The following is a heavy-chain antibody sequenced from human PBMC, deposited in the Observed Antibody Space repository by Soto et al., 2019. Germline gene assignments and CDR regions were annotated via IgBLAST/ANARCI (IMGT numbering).Heavy chain of an antibody. D-gene: IGHD1-26*01. V-gene: IGHV3-9*01. CDR2: ISWNSGRM. Sequence: DVQLVESGGGLVQPGRSLRLSCAASGFTFDDYAMHWVRQAPGKGLEWVSGISWNSGRMGYADSVKGRFTISRDNAKNSLYLQMNSLRAEDTALYYCAKDKWELSYYFDRWGQGTLVTVSS. CDR1: GFTFDDYA. CDR3: AKDKWELSYYFDR. J-gene: IGHJ4*02.